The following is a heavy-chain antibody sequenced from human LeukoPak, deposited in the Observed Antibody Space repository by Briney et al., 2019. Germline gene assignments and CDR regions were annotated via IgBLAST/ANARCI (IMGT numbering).Heavy chain of an antibody. D-gene: IGHD1-26*01. CDR1: GYTFTDNY. V-gene: IGHV1-69-2*01. CDR3: ATGLASGSYLGAY. CDR2: VDPEDGET. Sequence: ASVKISCKASGYTFTDNYIHWVQQAPGGGLEWMGRVDPEDGETVCAERFQGRLTMTADKSTDTAYMEMSSLRSEDTAFYYCATGLASGSYLGAYWGQGTLVTVSS. J-gene: IGHJ4*02.